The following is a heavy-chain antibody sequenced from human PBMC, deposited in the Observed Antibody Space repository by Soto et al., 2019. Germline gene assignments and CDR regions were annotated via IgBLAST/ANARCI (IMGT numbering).Heavy chain of an antibody. CDR1: GFTSSGYY. V-gene: IGHV3-11*01. Sequence: QVQLVESGGDLVKPGGSLRLSCAASGFTSSGYYMSWILQAPGKGLEWVLYISSSGRTIYYADSVKGRFTISRDNPKNSLSIQMSSLRAEDTAVYYCARSLGMGGDGYNWGQGTLVTVSS. J-gene: IGHJ4*02. D-gene: IGHD5-12*01. CDR2: ISSSGRTI. CDR3: ARSLGMGGDGYN.